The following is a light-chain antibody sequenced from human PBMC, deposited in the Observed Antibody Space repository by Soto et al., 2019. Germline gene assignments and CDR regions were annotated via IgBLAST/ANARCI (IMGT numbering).Light chain of an antibody. CDR2: GAS. Sequence: EIVLTQSPATLSLSTGERATLSCRASQSVSNNLSWDQQKPGQAPRLLIYGASTRATGIPARFSGSGSGTEFTLTISSLQSEDFAVYYCQQHNNWPRTFGQGTKVDNK. V-gene: IGKV3-15*01. J-gene: IGKJ1*01. CDR1: QSVSNN. CDR3: QQHNNWPRT.